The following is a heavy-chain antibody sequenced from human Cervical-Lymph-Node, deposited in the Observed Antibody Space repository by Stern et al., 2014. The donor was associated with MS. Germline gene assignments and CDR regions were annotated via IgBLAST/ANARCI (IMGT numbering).Heavy chain of an antibody. CDR2: IYTGGSP. Sequence: QVQLQESGPGLVKPSQTLSLTCTVSGGSISSGTYYWSWIRQPAGKGLELIGRIYTGGSPNYNPSLKSRVTISVDTSKNQFSLKLSSVTAADTAVYYCARERFNPINYYYSGMDVWGQGTTVTVSS. D-gene: IGHD3-10*01. J-gene: IGHJ6*02. CDR3: ARERFNPINYYYSGMDV. CDR1: GGSISSGTYY. V-gene: IGHV4-61*02.